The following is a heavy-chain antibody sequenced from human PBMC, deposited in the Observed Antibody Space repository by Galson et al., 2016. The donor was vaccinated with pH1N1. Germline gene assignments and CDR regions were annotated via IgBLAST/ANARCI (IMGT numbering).Heavy chain of an antibody. CDR2: IYPGDSDT. V-gene: IGHV5-51*03. CDR1: GYSFTSYW. CDR3: ARLPYCATTSCPFDY. D-gene: IGHD2-2*01. Sequence: QSGAEVKKPGESLRISCQGSGYSFTSYWIAWVRQMPGKGLEWMGIIYPGDSDTRYSPSFQGQVTISADKSISTAYLQWSSLRASDTAMYYCARLPYCATTSCPFDYWGQGTLVTVSS. J-gene: IGHJ4*02.